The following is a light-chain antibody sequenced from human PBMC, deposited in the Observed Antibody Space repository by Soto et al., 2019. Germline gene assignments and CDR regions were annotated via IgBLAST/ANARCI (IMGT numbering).Light chain of an antibody. CDR2: EDI. Sequence: QSVLTQPASVSGSPGQSITISCSGTNSDVGSYKLVSWYQQHPGKAPKLMIYEDIKRPSGVSNRFSGSKSGNTASLTISGLQAEDEADYYCCSYASSTTVVFGGGTKLTVL. J-gene: IGLJ2*01. V-gene: IGLV2-23*01. CDR1: NSDVGSYKL. CDR3: CSYASSTTVV.